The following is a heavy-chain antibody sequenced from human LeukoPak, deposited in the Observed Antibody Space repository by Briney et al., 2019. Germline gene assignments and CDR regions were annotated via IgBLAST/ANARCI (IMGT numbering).Heavy chain of an antibody. V-gene: IGHV3-74*01. J-gene: IGHJ4*02. CDR2: INSDGSST. Sequence: GGSLRLSCAASGFTFSSYWMHWVRQAPGKGLVRVSRINSDGSSTSYADSVKGRFTTSRDNAKNTLYLQMNSLRAEDTAVYYCTTSTRSSYGYRALELPPSPVDWGQGTLVTVSS. D-gene: IGHD5-18*01. CDR3: TTSTRSSYGYRALELPPSPVD. CDR1: GFTFSSYW.